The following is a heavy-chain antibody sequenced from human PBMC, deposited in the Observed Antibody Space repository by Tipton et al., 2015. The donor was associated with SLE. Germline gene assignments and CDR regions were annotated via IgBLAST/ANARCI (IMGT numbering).Heavy chain of an antibody. D-gene: IGHD6-6*01. CDR1: GYSISSSDY. Sequence: TLSLTCSVSGYSISSSDYWGWVRQPPGKGLEWLASIYHIGGTYYNPSLSSRVTISADTSINHFSLTLESVTAADTAVYYCAESTSSYFYYGLDVWGQGTTVTVSS. J-gene: IGHJ6*02. V-gene: IGHV4-38-2*01. CDR3: AESTSSYFYYGLDV. CDR2: IYHIGGT.